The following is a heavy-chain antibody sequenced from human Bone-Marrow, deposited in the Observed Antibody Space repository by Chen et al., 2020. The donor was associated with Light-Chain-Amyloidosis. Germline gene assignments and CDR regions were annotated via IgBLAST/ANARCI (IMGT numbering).Heavy chain of an antibody. J-gene: IGHJ4*02. CDR1: GFTVSSNY. V-gene: IGHV3-66*01. D-gene: IGHD1-7*01. CDR2: IYSGSTAT. CDR3: ARSLEWNYIVLED. Sequence: EVQLVESGGGLVQPGGSLRLSCAASGFTVSSNYMSWVRQAPGKGLEWVSLIYSGSTATHYADSVKGRFTISTDNSKNTLYLQMNSLRAEDTAVYYCARSLEWNYIVLEDWGQGTPVTVSS.